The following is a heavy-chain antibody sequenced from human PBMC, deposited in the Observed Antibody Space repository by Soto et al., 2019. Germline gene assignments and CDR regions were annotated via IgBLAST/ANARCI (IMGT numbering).Heavy chain of an antibody. J-gene: IGHJ6*02. CDR2: IIPIFGTA. V-gene: IGHV1-69*12. Sequence: QVQLVQSGAEVKKPGSSVKVSCNASGGTFSSYAISWVRQAPGQGLEWLGGIIPIFGTADYAQKVQGRVTITADDSTSKAYMELSSLRAEATAVYYCASNSGSSPEGRYYYGMDVWGQGTTVSVSS. D-gene: IGHD1-26*01. CDR1: GGTFSSYA. CDR3: ASNSGSSPEGRYYYGMDV.